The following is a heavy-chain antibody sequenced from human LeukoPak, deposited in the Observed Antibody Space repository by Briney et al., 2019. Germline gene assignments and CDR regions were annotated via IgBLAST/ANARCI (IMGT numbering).Heavy chain of an antibody. CDR1: GLTFGDYA. Sequence: GGSLRLSCTASGLTFGDYAVTWVRQGPGKGLEWVASFTGRHYGGTTEYAASVRGRFTISIDDSKTIAYLHMNRLTIEDTATYYCHRWTTVTTFDNWGQGTLVIVSS. V-gene: IGHV3-49*04. CDR3: HRWTTVTTFDN. J-gene: IGHJ4*02. D-gene: IGHD4-17*01. CDR2: FTGRHYGGTT.